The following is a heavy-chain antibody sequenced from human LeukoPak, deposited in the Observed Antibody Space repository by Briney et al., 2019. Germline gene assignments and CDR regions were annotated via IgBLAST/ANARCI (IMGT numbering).Heavy chain of an antibody. CDR1: GGSFSGYY. CDR3: ARGPNKYSSSWYMDY. V-gene: IGHV4-34*01. CDR2: INHSGST. D-gene: IGHD6-13*01. J-gene: IGHJ4*02. Sequence: SETVSHTCAVYGGSFSGYYWSWIRQAPGKGLEWIGEINHSGSTNYNPSLKSRVTISVDTSKNQFSLKLSSVTAADTAVYYCARGPNKYSSSWYMDYWGQGTLVTVSS.